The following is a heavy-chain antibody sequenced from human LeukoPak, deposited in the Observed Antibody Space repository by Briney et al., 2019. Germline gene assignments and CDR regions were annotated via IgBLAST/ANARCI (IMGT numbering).Heavy chain of an antibody. CDR1: GFTFSTYW. J-gene: IGHJ4*02. CDR3: ARGHVDTTMAGEFDF. V-gene: IGHV3-7*01. Sequence: GGSLRLSCAASGFTFSTYWMSWVRQAPGEGLEWVANIKADGSVRFYVDSVEGRFTIFRDNAKNSLYLQMNSLRAEDTAVYYCARGHVDTTMAGEFDFWGQGTLVTVSS. D-gene: IGHD5-18*01. CDR2: IKADGSVR.